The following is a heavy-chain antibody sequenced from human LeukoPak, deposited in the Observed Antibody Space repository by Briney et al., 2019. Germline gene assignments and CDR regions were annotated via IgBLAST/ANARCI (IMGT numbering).Heavy chain of an antibody. CDR1: GFTFSNYS. CDR2: ISSSNSYI. D-gene: IGHD6-13*01. J-gene: IGHJ4*02. V-gene: IGHV3-21*06. CDR3: ARDSEQQLVMEYFDY. Sequence: PGGSLRLSCAASGFTFSNYSMNWVRQAPGKGLEWVSSISSSNSYIYYADSAKGRFTISRDNAKNSLYLQMNSLRAEDTAVYYCARDSEQQLVMEYFDYWGQGTLVTVSS.